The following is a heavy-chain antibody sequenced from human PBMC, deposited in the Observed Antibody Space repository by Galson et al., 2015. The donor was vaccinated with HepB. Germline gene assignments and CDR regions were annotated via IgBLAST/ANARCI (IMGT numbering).Heavy chain of an antibody. CDR3: ARGHRAPGYIVVVPAARTDAFDI. Sequence: SLRLSCAASGFTFSSYSMNWVRQAPGKGLEWVSSISSSSSYIYYADSVKGRFTISRDNAKNSLYLQMNSLRAEDTAVYYCARGHRAPGYIVVVPAARTDAFDIWGQGTMVTVSS. V-gene: IGHV3-21*01. CDR2: ISSSSSYI. J-gene: IGHJ3*02. D-gene: IGHD2-2*01. CDR1: GFTFSSYS.